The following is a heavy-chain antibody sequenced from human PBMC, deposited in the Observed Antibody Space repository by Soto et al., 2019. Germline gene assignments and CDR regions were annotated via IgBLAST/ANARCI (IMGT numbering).Heavy chain of an antibody. J-gene: IGHJ6*02. CDR3: ANSRYSGYDYGIYYYYYGMDV. Sequence: GGSLILSCTASGFTFSSYAMSWVRQAPGKGLEWVSAISGSGGSTYYADSVKGRFTISRDNSKNTLYLQMNSLRAEDTAVYYCANSRYSGYDYGIYYYYYGMDVWGQGTTVTVSS. D-gene: IGHD5-12*01. CDR1: GFTFSSYA. V-gene: IGHV3-23*01. CDR2: ISGSGGST.